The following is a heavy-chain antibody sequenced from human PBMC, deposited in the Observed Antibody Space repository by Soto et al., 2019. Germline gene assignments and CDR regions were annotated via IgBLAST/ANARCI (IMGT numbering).Heavy chain of an antibody. V-gene: IGHV1-58*01. CDR1: GFTFTSSA. Sequence: SVKVSCKASGFTFTSSAVQWVRQARGQRLEWIGWIVVGSGNTNYAQKFQERVTITRDMSASTAYMELSSLRSEDTAVYYCAAEVAVAGIFDYWGQGTLVTVSS. D-gene: IGHD6-19*01. J-gene: IGHJ4*02. CDR3: AAEVAVAGIFDY. CDR2: IVVGSGNT.